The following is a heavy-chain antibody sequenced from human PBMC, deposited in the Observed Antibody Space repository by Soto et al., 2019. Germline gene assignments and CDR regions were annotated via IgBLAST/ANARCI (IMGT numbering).Heavy chain of an antibody. CDR1: GGSVSSGSYY. J-gene: IGHJ4*02. Sequence: PSETLSLTCTVSGGSVSSGSYYWSWIRQPPGKGLEWIGHSYYSGSTNYNPSLKSRVTMSVDTSKNQFSVKLSSVTAADTAVYYCARVEYYDSSGSSHYFSGYWGQGTLVTVSS. D-gene: IGHD3-22*01. CDR3: ARVEYYDSSGSSHYFSGY. CDR2: SYYSGST. V-gene: IGHV4-61*01.